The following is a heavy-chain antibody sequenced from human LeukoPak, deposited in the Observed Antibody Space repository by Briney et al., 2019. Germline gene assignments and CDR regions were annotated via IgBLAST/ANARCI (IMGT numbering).Heavy chain of an antibody. CDR1: GYTFTGYY. V-gene: IGHV7-4-1*02. J-gene: IGHJ4*02. D-gene: IGHD3-22*01. CDR2: INTNTGNP. CDR3: ARVDSSGYYPRPIFDY. Sequence: ASVKVSCKASGYTFTGYYIHWVRQAPGQGLEWMGWINTNTGNPTYAQGFTGRFVFSLDTSVSTAYLQISSLKAEDTAVYYCARVDSSGYYPRPIFDYWGQGTLVTVSS.